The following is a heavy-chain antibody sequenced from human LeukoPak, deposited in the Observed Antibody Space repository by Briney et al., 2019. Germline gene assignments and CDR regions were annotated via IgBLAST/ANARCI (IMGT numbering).Heavy chain of an antibody. CDR3: AREPPSGSLSSLDWFDP. CDR1: GGTISRDY. CDR2: IYYSGST. D-gene: IGHD1-26*01. Sequence: PSETLSLTCSVSGGTISRDYRSWIRQPPGKGLEWIGCIYYSGSTNYNPSLKSRVTISVDTSKNQFSLKLSSVTAADTAVYYCAREPPSGSLSSLDWFDPWGQGTLVTVSS. V-gene: IGHV4-59*01. J-gene: IGHJ5*02.